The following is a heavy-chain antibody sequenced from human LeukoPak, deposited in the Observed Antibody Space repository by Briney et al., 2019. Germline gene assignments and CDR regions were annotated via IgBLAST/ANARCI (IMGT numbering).Heavy chain of an antibody. CDR3: ARIKSQGVVVPLLRSTYYFDY. J-gene: IGHJ4*02. CDR2: ISSSSSYI. Sequence: GGSLRLSCAASGVTFSSYSMNWVRRAPGKGLEWVSSISSSSSYIYYADSVKGRFTISRDTAENSLYLQMNSLRAEDTAVYYCARIKSQGVVVPLLRSTYYFDYWGQGTLVTVSS. D-gene: IGHD2-21*01. CDR1: GVTFSSYS. V-gene: IGHV3-21*01.